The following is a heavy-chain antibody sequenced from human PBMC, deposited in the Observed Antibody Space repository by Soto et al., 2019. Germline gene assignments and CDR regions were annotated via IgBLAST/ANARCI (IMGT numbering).Heavy chain of an antibody. CDR2: INAANGDT. Sequence: ASVKVSCNASGYTFTSYGIHWVRQAPGQRLEWMGWINAANGDTKYSPKFQGRVTITRDTSASTAYMELSSLRSEDTAVYYCVRRHVSATGIDWFDPWGQGTLVTVS. V-gene: IGHV1-3*01. CDR3: VRRHVSATGIDWFDP. D-gene: IGHD6-13*01. CDR1: GYTFTSYG. J-gene: IGHJ5*02.